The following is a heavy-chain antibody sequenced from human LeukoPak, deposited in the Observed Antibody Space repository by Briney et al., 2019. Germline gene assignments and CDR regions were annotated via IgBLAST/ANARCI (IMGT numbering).Heavy chain of an antibody. CDR2: ISAYNGNT. V-gene: IGHV1-18*01. D-gene: IGHD3-3*01. Sequence: ASVKVSCKASGYTFTSYGISWVRQAPGQGLEWMGWISAYNGNTNYAQKLQGRVTMTTDTSTSTACMELRSLRSDDTAVYYCATPGDFWSGYAHWGQGTLVTVSS. CDR3: ATPGDFWSGYAH. J-gene: IGHJ4*02. CDR1: GYTFTSYG.